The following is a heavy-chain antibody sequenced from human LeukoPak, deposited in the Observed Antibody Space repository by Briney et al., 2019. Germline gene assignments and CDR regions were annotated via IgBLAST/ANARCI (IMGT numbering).Heavy chain of an antibody. Sequence: ASVKVSCKASGYTFTSYDINWVRQATGQGLEWMGWINPNSGGTNYAQKFQGRVTMTRDTSISTAYMELSRLTSDDTAVYYCARDRDSSGTPGYWGQGTLVTVSS. CDR2: INPNSGGT. D-gene: IGHD6-19*01. J-gene: IGHJ4*02. CDR3: ARDRDSSGTPGY. CDR1: GYTFTSYD. V-gene: IGHV1-2*02.